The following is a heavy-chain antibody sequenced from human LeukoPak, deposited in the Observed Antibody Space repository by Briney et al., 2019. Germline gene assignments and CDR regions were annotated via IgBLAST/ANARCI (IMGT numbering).Heavy chain of an antibody. J-gene: IGHJ4*02. CDR1: GFTFSSYA. CDR2: IKPDGRET. D-gene: IGHD3-16*02. V-gene: IGHV3-7*03. Sequence: GGSLRLSCAASGFTFSSYAMNWVRQAPGKGLEWVANIKPDGRETNYVDSVKGRFTISRDNSRDTLYLQMNSLRADDTAVYYCAKNFGATGSYHYWGQGTLVTVSS. CDR3: AKNFGATGSYHY.